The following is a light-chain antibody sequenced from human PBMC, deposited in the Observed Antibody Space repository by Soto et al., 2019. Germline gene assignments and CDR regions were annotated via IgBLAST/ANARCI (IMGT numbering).Light chain of an antibody. CDR3: CTFTGRNNKHV. CDR1: SNDVGGYDY. J-gene: IGLJ1*01. Sequence: QSALTQPPSASGSPGQSVTISCTGTSNDVGGYDYVSWYQQHPGKPPKLIIYEVTKRPSGVPDRFSGSKSGNTASLTVSGLQAEDEANYYSCTFTGRNNKHVFRTGTKVPVL. CDR2: EVT. V-gene: IGLV2-8*01.